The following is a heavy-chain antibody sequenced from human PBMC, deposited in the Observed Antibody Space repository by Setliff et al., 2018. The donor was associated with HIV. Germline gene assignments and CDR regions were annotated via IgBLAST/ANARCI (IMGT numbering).Heavy chain of an antibody. J-gene: IGHJ3*02. V-gene: IGHV4-39*07. CDR2: IYYSGNT. CDR3: ARDRAPSTVDMLGAFDR. Sequence: PSETLSLTCTVSGGSISSSSYYWGWIRQPPGKGLEWIGTIYYSGNTFYNPSLESRVMISVDTSKNQLSLKLSSLTAADTAVYYCARDRAPSTVDMLGAFDRWGQGTMVTVSS. D-gene: IGHD4-17*01. CDR1: GGSISSSSYY.